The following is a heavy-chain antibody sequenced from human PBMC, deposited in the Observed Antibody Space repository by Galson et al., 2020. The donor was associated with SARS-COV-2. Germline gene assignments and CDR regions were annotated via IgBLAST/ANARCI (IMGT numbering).Heavy chain of an antibody. CDR3: ARSPAKAYARYFDY. CDR2: IFYTGST. Sequence: ASETLSLTCTVSGGSIRNNYWSWIRQSPTEGLEWIGYIFYTGSTNYNPSLSSRVTISLDTSKSQFSLKLDSVSAADTAVYYCARSPAKAYARYFDYWGLGTPVTVSS. D-gene: IGHD2-2*01. CDR1: GGSIRNNY. J-gene: IGHJ4*02. V-gene: IGHV4-59*01.